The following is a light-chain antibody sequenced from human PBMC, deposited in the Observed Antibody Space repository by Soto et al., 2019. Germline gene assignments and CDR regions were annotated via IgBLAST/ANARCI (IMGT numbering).Light chain of an antibody. Sequence: IEMTRSPATLSLAPGKMFTLSCRASESVRTNLAWYQQTAGQAPRLLIYGASTRATGIPASLSGSASGTDFTLTISSMQSEDFAVYDCQQYSTWRTFGHGTKV. CDR2: GAS. CDR1: ESVRTN. V-gene: IGKV3-15*01. J-gene: IGKJ1*01. CDR3: QQYSTWRT.